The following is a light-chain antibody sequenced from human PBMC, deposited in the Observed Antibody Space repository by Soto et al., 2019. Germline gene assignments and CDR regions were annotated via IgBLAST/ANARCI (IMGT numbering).Light chain of an antibody. CDR2: NVY. CDR3: NSYTSASTYV. CDR1: SSDVGAYKY. V-gene: IGLV2-14*03. Sequence: SALTQPASVSGSPGQSITISCTGTSSDVGAYKYVSWHQQHPGKAPKLMIYNVYSRPSGVSSRFSGSKSGNTASLTISWLQAEDEADYYCNSYTSASTYVFGTGTKLTVL. J-gene: IGLJ1*01.